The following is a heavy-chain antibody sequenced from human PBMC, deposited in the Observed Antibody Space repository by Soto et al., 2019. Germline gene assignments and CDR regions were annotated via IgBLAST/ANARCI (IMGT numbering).Heavy chain of an antibody. J-gene: IGHJ4*02. D-gene: IGHD4-17*01. V-gene: IGHV1-46*03. Sequence: AAVKVSCKASGYTFTSSYMHWLRQAPGQGLEWMGIINPSGGSTSYAQKFQGRVTMTRDTSTSTVYMELSSLRSEDTAVYYCARELTTVTTFFDYWGQGTLVTVSS. CDR2: INPSGGST. CDR1: GYTFTSSY. CDR3: ARELTTVTTFFDY.